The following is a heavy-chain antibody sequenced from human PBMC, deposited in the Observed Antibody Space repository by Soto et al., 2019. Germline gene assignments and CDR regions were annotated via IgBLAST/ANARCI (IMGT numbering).Heavy chain of an antibody. V-gene: IGHV1-8*01. CDR3: ARGLMLVVDAFDI. Sequence: AXXKVSCRDSGYTFTSYDINGFRQGTGQGLEWMGWMNPNSGNTGYAQKFQGRVTMTRNTSISTAYMELSSLPSEDTAVYYCARGLMLVVDAFDIWGQGTMVTVSS. CDR1: GYTFTSYD. D-gene: IGHD3-22*01. J-gene: IGHJ3*02. CDR2: MNPNSGNT.